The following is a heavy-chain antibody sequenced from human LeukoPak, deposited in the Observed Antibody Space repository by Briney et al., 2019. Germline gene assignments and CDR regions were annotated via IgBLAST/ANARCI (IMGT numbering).Heavy chain of an antibody. D-gene: IGHD6-13*01. CDR2: ISAYNGNT. Sequence: ASVKVSCKASGYTFTSYGISWVRQAPGQGLEWMGWISAYNGNTNYAQKLQGRVTMTTDTTTSTAYMELRSLRSDDTAVYYCARLAAAASDGAFDIWGQGTMVTVSS. V-gene: IGHV1-18*01. J-gene: IGHJ3*02. CDR3: ARLAAAASDGAFDI. CDR1: GYTFTSYG.